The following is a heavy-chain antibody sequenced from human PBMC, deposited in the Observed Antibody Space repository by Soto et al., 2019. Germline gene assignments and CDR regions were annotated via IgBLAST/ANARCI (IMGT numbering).Heavy chain of an antibody. D-gene: IGHD3-3*01. V-gene: IGHV1-18*04. CDR2: ISAYNGNT. J-gene: IGHJ6*02. CDR1: GYTFTSYG. Sequence: GASVKVSCKASGYTFTSYGISWVRQAPGQGLEWMGWISAYNGNTNYAQKLQGRVTMTTDTSTSTAYMELRSLRSDDTAVYYCARDRDYLVLRFLDDPYGMDVWGQGTTVTVS. CDR3: ARDRDYLVLRFLDDPYGMDV.